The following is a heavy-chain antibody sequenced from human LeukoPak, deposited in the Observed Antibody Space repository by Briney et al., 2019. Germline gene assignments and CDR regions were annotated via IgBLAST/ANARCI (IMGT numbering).Heavy chain of an antibody. CDR3: ARDLMTTPTWDFDY. V-gene: IGHV1-2*02. D-gene: IGHD3-16*01. CDR2: INPNSGTT. J-gene: IGHJ4*02. CDR1: GYTFSGYY. Sequence: GASVKVSCKGSGYTFSGYYMHWVRQAPGQGLEWMGWINPNSGTTNYAQEFQGRVTVTRDTSTSTAYMELSRLESDDTAVYYCARDLMTTPTWDFDYWGQGTLVTVAS.